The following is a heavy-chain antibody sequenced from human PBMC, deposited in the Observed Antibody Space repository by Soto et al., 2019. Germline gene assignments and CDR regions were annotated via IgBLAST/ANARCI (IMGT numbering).Heavy chain of an antibody. CDR2: IYYSGST. D-gene: IGHD6-13*01. CDR1: GGSISSRSYY. V-gene: IGHV4-39*02. J-gene: IGHJ6*02. CDR3: AREHGRGSSWYGRSYYYGMDV. Sequence: LCPSGTIFGGSISSRSYYWGWILQPPGKGLEGIGSIYYSGSTYYNPSLKSRVTISVDTSKNQFSLKLSSVTAADTAVYYCAREHGRGSSWYGRSYYYGMDVWGQGTTVTVSS.